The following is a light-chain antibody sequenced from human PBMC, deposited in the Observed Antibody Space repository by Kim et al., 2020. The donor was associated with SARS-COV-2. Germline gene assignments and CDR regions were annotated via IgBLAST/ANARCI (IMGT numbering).Light chain of an antibody. CDR1: ELGDKY. J-gene: IGLJ2*01. CDR2: QDK. CDR3: QAWDSGSVV. V-gene: IGLV3-1*01. Sequence: VSPGQAASITCSGDELGDKYACWYQQKPGPSPVLVIYQDKKRPSGIPERFSGSNSGKTATLTISETQAMDEADYFCQAWDSGSVVFGGWTQLTVL.